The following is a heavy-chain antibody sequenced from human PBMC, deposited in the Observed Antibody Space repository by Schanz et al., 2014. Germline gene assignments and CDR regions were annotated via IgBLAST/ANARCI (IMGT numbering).Heavy chain of an antibody. D-gene: IGHD3-3*01. CDR1: GYTFTSYG. J-gene: IGHJ4*02. CDR2: ISAYNGNT. CDR3: ARSAGRDFWSGYYTRFDY. V-gene: IGHV1-18*01. Sequence: QVQLVQSGAEVKKPGASVKVSCKASGYTFTSYGISWVRQAPGQGLEWMGWISAYNGNTKYPQKLQGRVTMTTDTSTSTVYMELRSLRSEDTAVYSCARSAGRDFWSGYYTRFDYWGQGTLVTVSS.